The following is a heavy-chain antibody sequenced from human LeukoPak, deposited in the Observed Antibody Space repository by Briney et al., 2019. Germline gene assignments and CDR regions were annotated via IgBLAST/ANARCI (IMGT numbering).Heavy chain of an antibody. CDR1: GFTFSDYY. Sequence: GGSLRLSCAASGFTFSDYYMTWFRQAPGKGLEWVSYISGGSSYTNFADSVKGRFTISRDNAKNSLYLQMNSLRAEDTAVYYCARRSSGYYDYWGQGTLVTVSS. CDR3: ARRSSGYYDY. J-gene: IGHJ4*02. D-gene: IGHD3-22*01. V-gene: IGHV3-11*06. CDR2: ISGGSSYT.